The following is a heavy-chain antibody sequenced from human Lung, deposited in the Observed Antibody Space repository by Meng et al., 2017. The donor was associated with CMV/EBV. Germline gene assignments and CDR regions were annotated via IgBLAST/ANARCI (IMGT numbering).Heavy chain of an antibody. Sequence: SVKVSCXPSGYTLTDYYLRWVRQAPGQGLEWMGWINPDSGGTYFAQKFQGRVTMTRDTSISTAYMELSSLRSADTAVYYCARVGGMTTRVRGVRYHSGLDVWGQGTTVTVSS. CDR3: ARVGGMTTRVRGVRYHSGLDV. CDR1: GYTLTDYY. V-gene: IGHV1-2*02. J-gene: IGHJ6*02. D-gene: IGHD3-10*01. CDR2: INPDSGGT.